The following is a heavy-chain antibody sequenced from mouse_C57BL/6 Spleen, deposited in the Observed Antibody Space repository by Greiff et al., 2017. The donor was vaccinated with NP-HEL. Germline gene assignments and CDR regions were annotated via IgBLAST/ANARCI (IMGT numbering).Heavy chain of an antibody. CDR1: GYAFSSSW. Sequence: QVQLQQSGPELVKPGASVKISCKASGYAFSSSWMNWVKQRPGKGLEWIGRIYPGDGDTNYNGKFKGKATLTADKSSSTAYMQLSSLTSEDSAVYFCARSYDLYYYAMDYWGQGTSVTVSS. J-gene: IGHJ4*01. D-gene: IGHD2-4*01. V-gene: IGHV1-82*01. CDR2: IYPGDGDT. CDR3: ARSYDLYYYAMDY.